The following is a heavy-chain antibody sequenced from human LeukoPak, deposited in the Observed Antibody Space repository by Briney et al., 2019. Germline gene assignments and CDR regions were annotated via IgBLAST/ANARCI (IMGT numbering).Heavy chain of an antibody. CDR3: ATVGPAASLFDY. CDR2: IIPIFGTA. D-gene: IGHD6-6*01. J-gene: IGHJ4*02. CDR1: GGTFSSYA. Sequence: GASVKVSCKASGGTFSSYAISWVRQAPGQGLEWMGGIIPIFGTANYAQKFQGRVTMTEDTSTDTAYMELSSLRSEDTAVYYCATVGPAASLFDYWGQGTLVTVSS. V-gene: IGHV1-69*06.